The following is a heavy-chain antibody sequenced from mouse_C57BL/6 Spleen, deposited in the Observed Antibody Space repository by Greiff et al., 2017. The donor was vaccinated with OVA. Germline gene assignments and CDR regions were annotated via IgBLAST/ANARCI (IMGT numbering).Heavy chain of an antibody. CDR1: GFSLTSYG. D-gene: IGHD4-1*01. Sequence: VQLQQSGPGLVQPSQSLSITCTVSGFSLTSYGVHWVRQSPGKGLEWLGVIWRGGSTDYNAAFMSRLSITKDNSKSQVFFKMNSLQADDTAIYYCAKNKELGRDYFDYWGQGTTLTVSS. CDR3: AKNKELGRDYFDY. J-gene: IGHJ2*01. CDR2: IWRGGST. V-gene: IGHV2-5*01.